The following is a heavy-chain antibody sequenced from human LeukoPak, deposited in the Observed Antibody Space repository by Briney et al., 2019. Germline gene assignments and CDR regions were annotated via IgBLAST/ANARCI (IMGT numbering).Heavy chain of an antibody. D-gene: IGHD4-17*01. CDR2: ISAYNGNT. Sequence: ASVKVSCKASGYTFTSYGISWVRQAPGQGLEWMGWISAYNGNTNYAQKLQGRVTMTTDTSTSTAYMELRSLRSDDTAVYYCARGREGTVTTRYWFNPWGQGTLVTVSS. CDR1: GYTFTSYG. V-gene: IGHV1-18*01. CDR3: ARGREGTVTTRYWFNP. J-gene: IGHJ5*02.